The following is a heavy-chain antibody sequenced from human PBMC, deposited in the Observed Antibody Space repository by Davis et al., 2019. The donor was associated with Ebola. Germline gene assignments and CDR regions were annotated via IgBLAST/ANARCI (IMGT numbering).Heavy chain of an antibody. CDR1: GFTFSSYA. Sequence: GGSLRLSCAASGFTFSSYAMSWVRQAPGKGLEWVSAIRDSGGRIYYADSVKGRFTISRDKNTLYLQMNSLRAEDTAVYYCAKDRAAVADWYFDLWGRGTLVTVSS. J-gene: IGHJ2*01. CDR3: AKDRAAVADWYFDL. D-gene: IGHD6-19*01. V-gene: IGHV3-23*01. CDR2: IRDSGGRI.